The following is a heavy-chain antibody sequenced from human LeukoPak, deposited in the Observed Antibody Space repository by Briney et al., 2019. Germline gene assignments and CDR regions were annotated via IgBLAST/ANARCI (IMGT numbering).Heavy chain of an antibody. Sequence: GGSLRLSCAASGFTFSTYAIHWVRQAPGKGLEWVTFISYDGSSKSYADSVKGRFTISRDDSKNTLYLQMNSLKTEDTAVYYCTTDIVGATLGAFDIWGQGTMVTVSS. CDR3: TTDIVGATLGAFDI. V-gene: IGHV3-30-3*01. CDR2: ISYDGSSK. D-gene: IGHD1-26*01. J-gene: IGHJ3*02. CDR1: GFTFSTYA.